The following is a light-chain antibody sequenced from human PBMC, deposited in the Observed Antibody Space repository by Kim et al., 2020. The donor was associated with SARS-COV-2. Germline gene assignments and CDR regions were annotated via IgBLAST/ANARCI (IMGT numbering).Light chain of an antibody. V-gene: IGKV3D-15*01. J-gene: IGKJ5*01. CDR1: QTVSSN. CDR2: GAS. CDR3: QQYNNWPPIT. Sequence: PGERAPLSCRASQTVSSNLAWYQQKPGQAPRLLIYGASTRATGIPARFSGSGSGTEFTLTISSLQSEDFAVYYCQQYNNWPPITFGQGTRLEIK.